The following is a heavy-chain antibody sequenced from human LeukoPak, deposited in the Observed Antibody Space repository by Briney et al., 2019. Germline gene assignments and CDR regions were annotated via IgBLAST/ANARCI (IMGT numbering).Heavy chain of an antibody. CDR2: INHSGST. V-gene: IGHV4-34*01. Sequence: SETLSLTCAVYGGSLSGYYWSWIRQPPGKGLEWIGEINHSGSTNYNPSLKSRVTISVDTSKNQFSLKLSSVTAADTAVYYCAINPAPRGPPYWGQGTLVTVSS. J-gene: IGHJ4*02. CDR1: GGSLSGYY. D-gene: IGHD1-14*01. CDR3: AINPAPRGPPY.